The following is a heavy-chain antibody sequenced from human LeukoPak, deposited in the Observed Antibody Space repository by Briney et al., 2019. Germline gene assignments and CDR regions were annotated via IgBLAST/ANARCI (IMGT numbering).Heavy chain of an antibody. CDR2: ISGSGGST. J-gene: IGHJ4*02. D-gene: IGHD6-13*01. CDR1: GFTFSSYA. Sequence: QPGGSLRLSCAASGFTFSSYAMSWVRQAPGKGLEWVSAISGSGGSTYYADSVEGRFTISRDNSKNTLYLQMNSLRAEDTAVYYCAKDKEYSSSWYYWIDYWGQGTLVTVSS. V-gene: IGHV3-23*01. CDR3: AKDKEYSSSWYYWIDY.